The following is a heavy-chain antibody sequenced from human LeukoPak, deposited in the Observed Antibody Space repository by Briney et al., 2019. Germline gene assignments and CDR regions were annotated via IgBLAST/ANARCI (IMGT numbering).Heavy chain of an antibody. CDR1: GGSISSHF. CDR2: MYYSGST. D-gene: IGHD5-12*01. J-gene: IGHJ5*02. Sequence: SETLPLTCSVSGGSISSHFWSWIRQPPGKGLELIGHMYYSGSTNYNPSLKSRVTISVDTSKNHFSLKLSSVTAADTAVYYCVRYRLSARDISWGQGSLVTVSS. CDR3: VRYRLSARDIS. V-gene: IGHV4-59*08.